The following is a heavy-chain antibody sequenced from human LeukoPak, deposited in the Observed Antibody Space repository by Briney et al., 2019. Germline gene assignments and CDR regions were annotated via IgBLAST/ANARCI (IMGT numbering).Heavy chain of an antibody. CDR3: AKDFRIGYSAHFDY. CDR1: GFTFNNYA. CDR2: ISASVGNT. D-gene: IGHD2-21*01. V-gene: IGHV3-23*01. J-gene: IGHJ4*02. Sequence: GRSLRLSCAAFGFTFNNYAMSWVRQAPGKGLEWVSGISASVGNTYYADSVKGRFTISRDNSKNTLYLQMDSLRGEDTAVYYCAKDFRIGYSAHFDYWGQGALVTVSS.